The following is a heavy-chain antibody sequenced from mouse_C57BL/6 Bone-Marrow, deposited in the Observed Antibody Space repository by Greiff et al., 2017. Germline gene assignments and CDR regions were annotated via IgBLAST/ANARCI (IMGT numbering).Heavy chain of an antibody. J-gene: IGHJ2*01. CDR1: GYTFTDYY. Sequence: VQLQQSGAELVRPGASVKLSCKASGYTFTDYYINWVKQRPGQGLEWIARIYPGSGNTYYNEKFKGKATLTAEKSSSTAYMQLSSLTSEDSAVYFCASRSTGKGYYFDYWGQGTTLTVSS. D-gene: IGHD4-1*02. V-gene: IGHV1-76*01. CDR2: IYPGSGNT. CDR3: ASRSTGKGYYFDY.